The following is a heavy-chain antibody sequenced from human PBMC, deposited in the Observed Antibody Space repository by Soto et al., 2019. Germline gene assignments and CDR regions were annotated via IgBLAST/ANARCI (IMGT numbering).Heavy chain of an antibody. CDR2: ISSDVSNK. J-gene: IGHJ4*02. V-gene: IGHV3-33*01. CDR3: ARNQYYDSSGPPGY. Sequence: GGSRRLSCTVSGFIFSNYGMHWVREAPGKGLEWVAGISSDVSNKYYADSVKGRFTISRDNYKNTVYLQMDRLRADDTAVYYCARNQYYDSSGPPGYWGQGTLVTVSS. D-gene: IGHD3-22*01. CDR1: GFIFSNYG.